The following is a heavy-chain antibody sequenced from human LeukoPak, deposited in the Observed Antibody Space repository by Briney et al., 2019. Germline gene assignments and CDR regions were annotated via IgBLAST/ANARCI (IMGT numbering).Heavy chain of an antibody. D-gene: IGHD6-13*01. CDR2: IYNSGNT. Sequence: SETLSLTCAVSGGSISSGDYSWSWIRQPPGEGLEWIGFIYNSGNTYYNPSLKSRVTLSVDTSKNQFSLKLSSVTAADTAVYYCARHRSSWSSSWYNWFDPWGQGTLVTASS. CDR3: ARHRSSWSSSWYNWFDP. CDR1: GGSISSGDYS. J-gene: IGHJ5*02. V-gene: IGHV4-30-4*07.